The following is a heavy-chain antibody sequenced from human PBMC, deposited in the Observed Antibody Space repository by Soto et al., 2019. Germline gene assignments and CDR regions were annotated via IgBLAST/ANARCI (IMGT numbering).Heavy chain of an antibody. CDR1: GFTFSSYA. J-gene: IGHJ4*02. V-gene: IGHV3-23*01. CDR3: AKGSRIVATTIKIFDY. CDR2: ISGSGGST. D-gene: IGHD5-12*01. Sequence: EVQLLESGGGLVQPGGSLRLSCAASGFTFSSYAMSWVRQAPGKGLEWVSAISGSGGSTYYADSVKGRFTISRDNSKNTLYLQMNSLRAEDTAVYYCAKGSRIVATTIKIFDYWGQGTLVTVSS.